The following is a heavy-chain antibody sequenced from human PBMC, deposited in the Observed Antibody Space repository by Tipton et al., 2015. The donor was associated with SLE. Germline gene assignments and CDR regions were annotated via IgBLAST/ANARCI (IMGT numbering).Heavy chain of an antibody. CDR2: IYYSGST. J-gene: IGHJ3*02. V-gene: IGHV4-59*01. D-gene: IGHD2-15*01. Sequence: TLSLTCSVSGGSISSYYWSWIRQPPGKGLEWIGYIYYSGSTKYNPSLKSRVTISVDTSKNHFSLKLSSVTAADTAVYYCATGGYPDAFDMWGQGTMVTVSS. CDR1: GGSISSYY. CDR3: ATGGYPDAFDM.